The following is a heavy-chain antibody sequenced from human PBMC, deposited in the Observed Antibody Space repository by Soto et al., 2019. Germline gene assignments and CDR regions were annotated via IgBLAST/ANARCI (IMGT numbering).Heavy chain of an antibody. CDR2: SWHDGRQL. Sequence: QEQLVESGGGMVQPGGSLRLSCAVSGFTLDTYGMHWVRQAAGQGLEWVAVSWHDGRQLDYADSVRGRFTVFRDDSKKTLFLEMNGLRGDDTAVYYCARDWGACTPGECYSHGFDLWGQGTLVTVSS. CDR3: ARDWGACTPGECYSHGFDL. V-gene: IGHV3-33*01. J-gene: IGHJ3*01. CDR1: GFTLDTYG. D-gene: IGHD2-21*01.